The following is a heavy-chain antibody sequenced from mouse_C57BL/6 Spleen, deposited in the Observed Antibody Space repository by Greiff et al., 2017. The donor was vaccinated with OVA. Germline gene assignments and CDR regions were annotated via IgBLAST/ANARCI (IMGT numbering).Heavy chain of an antibody. V-gene: IGHV1-54*01. J-gene: IGHJ2*01. Sequence: VKLQESGAELVRPGTSVKVSCKASGYAFTNYLIEWVKQRPGQGLEWIGVINPGSGGTNYNEKFKGKATLTADKSSSTAYMQLSSLTSEDSAVYFCARSGDPYYFYYWGQGTTLTVSS. CDR2: INPGSGGT. CDR1: GYAFTNYL. D-gene: IGHD3-1*01. CDR3: ARSGDPYYFYY.